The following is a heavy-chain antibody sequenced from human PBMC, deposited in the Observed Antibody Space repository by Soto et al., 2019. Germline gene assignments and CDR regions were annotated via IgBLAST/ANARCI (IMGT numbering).Heavy chain of an antibody. V-gene: IGHV4-39*01. CDR2: IYYSGST. CDR3: ARSWPIRHLRGWFDP. J-gene: IGHJ5*02. Sequence: PSETLSLTCTVSGGSISSSSYYWGWIRQPPGKGLEWIGSIYYSGSTYYNPSLKSRVTISVDTSKNQFSLKLSSVTAADTAVYYCARSWPIRHLRGWFDPWGQGTLVTVSS. D-gene: IGHD3-10*01. CDR1: GGSISSSSYY.